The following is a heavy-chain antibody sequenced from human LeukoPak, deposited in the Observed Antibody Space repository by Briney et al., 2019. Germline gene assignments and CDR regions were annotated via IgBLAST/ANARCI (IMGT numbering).Heavy chain of an antibody. CDR2: IYTSGST. V-gene: IGHV4-4*07. J-gene: IGHJ4*02. Sequence: SETLSLTCTVSGASISDYYCSWIRQPPGKGLEWIGRIYTSGSTNYNPSLKSRVTMSVDTSKNQFSLKLSSVTAADTAVYYCARGSESSIAAAGTFDYWGQGTLVTVSS. D-gene: IGHD6-13*01. CDR3: ARGSESSIAAAGTFDY. CDR1: GASISDYY.